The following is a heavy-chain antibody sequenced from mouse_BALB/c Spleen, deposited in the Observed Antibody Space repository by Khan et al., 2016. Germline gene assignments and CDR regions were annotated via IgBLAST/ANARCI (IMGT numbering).Heavy chain of an antibody. Sequence: QVQLQQSGAELVKPGASVKLSCKASGYTFTEYIIHWVKQRSGQGLEWIGWFYPGSGSIKYNEKFKDKATLTADKSSSTVYMELSRLTSEDSAVYFGARLEGRTMITTVYFDYWGQGTTLTVSS. CDR3: ARLEGRTMITTVYFDY. CDR2: FYPGSGSI. J-gene: IGHJ2*01. D-gene: IGHD2-4*01. CDR1: GYTFTEYI. V-gene: IGHV1-62-2*01.